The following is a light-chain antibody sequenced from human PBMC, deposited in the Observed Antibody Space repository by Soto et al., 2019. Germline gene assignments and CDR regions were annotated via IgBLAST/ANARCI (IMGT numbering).Light chain of an antibody. CDR1: SGPVTSDSF. V-gene: IGLV7-43*01. Sequence: QAVMTQEPSLTVSPGGTVTLTCTSSSGPVTSDSFANWFQQKPGQAPRPLIYSTTKKHSWTPARFSGSLFGGRAALTLSGVQPEDEADYYCLLYYGGAYAFGTGTKVTVL. CDR3: LLYYGGAYA. CDR2: STT. J-gene: IGLJ1*01.